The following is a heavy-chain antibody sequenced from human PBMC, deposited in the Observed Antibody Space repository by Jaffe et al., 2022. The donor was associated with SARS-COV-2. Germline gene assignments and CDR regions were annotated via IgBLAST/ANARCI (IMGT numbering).Heavy chain of an antibody. CDR3: AKATDGSGKNYFDY. J-gene: IGHJ4*02. D-gene: IGHD3-10*01. Sequence: EVQLVESGGDLVQPGGSLRLSCAASGFRISTYAMNWVRQAPGKGLEWVSTISGLGSSTYFSDSVKGRFTISRDNSKDTVFLQMNSLRAEDTALYYCAKATDGSGKNYFDYWGQGTLVTVSS. CDR1: GFRISTYA. V-gene: IGHV3-23*04. CDR2: ISGLGSST.